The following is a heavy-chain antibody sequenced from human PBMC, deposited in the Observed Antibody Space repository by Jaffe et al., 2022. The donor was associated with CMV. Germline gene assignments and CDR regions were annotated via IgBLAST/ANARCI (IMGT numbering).Heavy chain of an antibody. V-gene: IGHV3-74*01. CDR1: ALTFSRYW. CDR3: ARGGGESDYYYYFMDV. Sequence: EVQLVESGGGLVQPGGSLRLSCTASALTFSRYWMHWVRQAPGKGLVWVSRMNSDGSSTTYADAVRGRFTISRDNAKNTLYLQMNSLRAEDTAVYYCARGGGESDYYYYFMDVWGKGTTVTVSS. CDR2: MNSDGSST. J-gene: IGHJ6*03. D-gene: IGHD3-16*01.